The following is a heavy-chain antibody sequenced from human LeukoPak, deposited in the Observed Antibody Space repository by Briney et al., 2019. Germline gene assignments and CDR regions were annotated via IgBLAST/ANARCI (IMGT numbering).Heavy chain of an antibody. V-gene: IGHV3-30*02. J-gene: IGHJ6*03. D-gene: IGHD3-10*01. CDR3: AKEGGTMVRGVRYMDV. CDR2: IRYDGSNK. CDR1: GFTFSTYG. Sequence: GGSLRLSCAASGFTFSTYGMHWVRQAPGKGLEWVAFIRYDGSNKYYADSVKGRFTISRDNSKNTLYLQMNSLRAEDTAVYYCAKEGGTMVRGVRYMDVWGKGTTVTISS.